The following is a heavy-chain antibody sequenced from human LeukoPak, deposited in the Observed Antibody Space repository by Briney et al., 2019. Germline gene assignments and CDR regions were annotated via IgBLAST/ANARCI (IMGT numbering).Heavy chain of an antibody. D-gene: IGHD2-8*02. CDR3: TRDTGGSLDY. Sequence: GGSLRLSCAASGFTFSNYWMAWVRQAPGKGLEWVANIKQDGGTKHYVDPLKGRFTISRDNPKNSLYLQMNSLRADDTAVYYCTRDTGGSLDYWGQGILVTVAS. J-gene: IGHJ4*02. CDR2: IKQDGGTK. V-gene: IGHV3-7*01. CDR1: GFTFSNYW.